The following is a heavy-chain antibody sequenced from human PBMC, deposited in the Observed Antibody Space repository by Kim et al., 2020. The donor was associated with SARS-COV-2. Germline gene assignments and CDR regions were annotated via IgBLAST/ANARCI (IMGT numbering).Heavy chain of an antibody. CDR1: GGSISTSDY. CDR3: AISGSYSGSRGFDC. CDR2: ISYRGNA. V-gene: IGHV4-39*01. D-gene: IGHD1-26*01. J-gene: IGHJ4*02. Sequence: SETLSLTCTVSGGSISTSDYWGWIRQSQGKGLEWIGSISYRGNAYYKPSLKSRVTISEDTSRTQSSLILGSVTAADTAVYYCAISGSYSGSRGFDCWGQGSLVTVAA.